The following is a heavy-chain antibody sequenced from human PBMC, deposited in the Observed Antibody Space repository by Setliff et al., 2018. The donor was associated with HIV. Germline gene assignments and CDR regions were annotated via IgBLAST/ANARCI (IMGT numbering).Heavy chain of an antibody. J-gene: IGHJ4*02. CDR3: AIGLLTGEIDY. V-gene: IGHV3-11*06. CDR1: GFTFSDYY. D-gene: IGHD3-9*01. CDR2: ISGDSSHA. Sequence: GGSLRLSCAASGFTFSDYYMNWIRQAPGRGLEWVAYISGDSSHAEYDDSVKGRFTISRDSAKNSLYLQMNSLRAEDTAVYYCAIGLLTGEIDYWGQGTLVTVSS.